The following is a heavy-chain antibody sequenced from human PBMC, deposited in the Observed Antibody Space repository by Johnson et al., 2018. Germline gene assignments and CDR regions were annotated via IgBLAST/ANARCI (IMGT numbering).Heavy chain of an antibody. D-gene: IGHD5-12*01. CDR1: GFTFSSYA. V-gene: IGHV3-23*04. J-gene: IGHJ3*01. Sequence: EVQLVETGGGLVQPGGSXRLSCAASGFTFSSYAMTWVRQAPGKGPEWVSTISGITYYADSGKGRFAIARDNSKNTRYPQMNSLRAEDTAVYYRAKAGHDAFDFWGQGTMVTVAS. CDR2: ISGIT. CDR3: AKAGHDAFDF.